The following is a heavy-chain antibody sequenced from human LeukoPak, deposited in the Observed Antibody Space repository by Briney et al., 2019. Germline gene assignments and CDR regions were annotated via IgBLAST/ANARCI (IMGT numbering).Heavy chain of an antibody. CDR1: GGTFSSYA. CDR3: ARGKGGYSYGYRAFDI. J-gene: IGHJ3*02. Sequence: SVKVSCKASGGTFSSYAISWVRQAPGQGLEWMGGIIPIFGTANYAQKFQGRVTITADESTSTAYMELSSLRSEDTAVYYCARGKGGYSYGYRAFDIWGQGTMVTVSS. V-gene: IGHV1-69*01. D-gene: IGHD5-18*01. CDR2: IIPIFGTA.